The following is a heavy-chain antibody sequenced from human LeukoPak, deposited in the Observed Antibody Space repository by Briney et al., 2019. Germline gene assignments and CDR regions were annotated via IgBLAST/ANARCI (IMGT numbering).Heavy chain of an antibody. CDR2: IYYSGST. CDR1: GGSISSYY. J-gene: IGHJ4*02. CDR3: ARGNWYFDY. Sequence: PSETLPLTCTVSGGSISSYYWSWIRQPPGKGLEWIGYIYYSGSTNYNPSLKSRVTISVDTSKNQFSLKLSSVTAADTAVYYCARGNWYFDYWGQGTLVTVSS. V-gene: IGHV4-59*01. D-gene: IGHD1-1*01.